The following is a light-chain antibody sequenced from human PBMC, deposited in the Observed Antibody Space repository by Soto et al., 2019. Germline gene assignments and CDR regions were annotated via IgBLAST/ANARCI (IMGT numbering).Light chain of an antibody. Sequence: QAVVTHSPSASASLGASVKRTCTLSRGHSSYAIAWHQQQPEKGPRYLMKLNSDGSHSKGDGIPDRFSTSSSGAERYLTISSLQSEDEADYYCQTWGTGGVFGGGTQLTVL. CDR3: QTWGTGGV. CDR1: RGHSSYA. J-gene: IGLJ2*01. V-gene: IGLV4-69*01. CDR2: LNSDGSH.